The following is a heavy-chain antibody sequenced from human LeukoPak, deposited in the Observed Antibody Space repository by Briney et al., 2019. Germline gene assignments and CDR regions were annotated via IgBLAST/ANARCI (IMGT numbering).Heavy chain of an antibody. Sequence: SETLSLTCAVSGGSFTGYYWSWLRQSPGKGLEWVGEISHAGSTTYNPSLKSRVIISLDTSKTHVSLSLSSLTPADTAVYYCARDMTTTPGAYDYWGQGALVTVSS. V-gene: IGHV4-34*01. CDR3: ARDMTTTPGAYDY. CDR1: GGSFTGYY. J-gene: IGHJ4*02. CDR2: ISHAGST. D-gene: IGHD4-11*01.